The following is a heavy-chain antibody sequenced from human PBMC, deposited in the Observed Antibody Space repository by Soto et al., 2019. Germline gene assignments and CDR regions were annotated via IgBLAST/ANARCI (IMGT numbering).Heavy chain of an antibody. CDR2: IYYSGST. J-gene: IGHJ5*02. Sequence: QLQLQESGPGLVKPSETLSLTCTVSGGSISSSSYYWGWIRQPPGQGLEWIGSIYYSGSTYYNPSLKRRVPISVDTSKNQCSRKLSYVTAADTAVYYCASQGLAAAGFVWFDPWGQGTLVTVSS. CDR1: GGSISSSSYY. D-gene: IGHD6-13*01. V-gene: IGHV4-39*01. CDR3: ASQGLAAAGFVWFDP.